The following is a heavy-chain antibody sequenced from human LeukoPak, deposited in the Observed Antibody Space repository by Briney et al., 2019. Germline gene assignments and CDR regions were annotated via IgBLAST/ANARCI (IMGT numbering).Heavy chain of an antibody. J-gene: IGHJ6*03. CDR3: ARDQRGFWSGYYYYYYMDV. CDR1: GYTFTGYY. V-gene: IGHV1-2*02. D-gene: IGHD3-3*01. Sequence: ASVKVSCKASGYTFTGYYMHWVRQAPGQGLEWMGWINPNSGGTNYAQKFQGRVTMTRDTSISTAYMELSSLRSEDTAVYYCARDQRGFWSGYYYYYYMDVWGKGTTVTVSS. CDR2: INPNSGGT.